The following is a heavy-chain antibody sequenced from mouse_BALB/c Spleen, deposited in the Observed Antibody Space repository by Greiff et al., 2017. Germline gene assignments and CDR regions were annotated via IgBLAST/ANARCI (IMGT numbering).Heavy chain of an antibody. CDR2: ISSGSSTI. J-gene: IGHJ4*01. CDR1: GFTFSSFG. Sequence: EVKLVESGGGLVQPGGSRKLSCAASGFTFSSFGMPWVRQAPEKGLEWVAYISSGSSTIYYADTVKGRFTISRDNPKNTLFLQMTSLRSEDTAMDYCARRDTLYYAMDYGGQGTSVTVSS. V-gene: IGHV5-17*02. D-gene: IGHD3-2*01. CDR3: ARRDTLYYAMDY.